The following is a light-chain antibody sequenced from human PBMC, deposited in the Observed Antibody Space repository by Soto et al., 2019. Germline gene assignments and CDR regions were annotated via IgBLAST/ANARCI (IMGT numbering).Light chain of an antibody. CDR2: GAS. Sequence: EIVLTQSPGTLSLSPGERATLSCRATQSVSSRYLAWYQQKPGQAPRLLIYGASSRATGIPDRCSGSGSGTDFTLTISRLEPEDFAVYYWQQYGRVGTFGQGTKVDI. J-gene: IGKJ1*01. CDR3: QQYGRVGT. V-gene: IGKV3-20*01. CDR1: QSVSSRY.